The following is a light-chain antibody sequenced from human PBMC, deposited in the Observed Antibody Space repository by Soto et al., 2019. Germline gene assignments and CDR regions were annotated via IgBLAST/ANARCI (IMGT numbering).Light chain of an antibody. CDR1: QRVSSN. V-gene: IGKV3-15*01. CDR3: QLTVNCGRT. Sequence: EIVMTQSPATLSVSPGERATLACRASQRVSSNLAWYQQKPGQAPRLLLYGASTRATRSTATSSGNGSGTDFALPISCLQAEDLAGNYWQLTVNCGRTFGKVPKVEIK. J-gene: IGKJ1*01. CDR2: GAS.